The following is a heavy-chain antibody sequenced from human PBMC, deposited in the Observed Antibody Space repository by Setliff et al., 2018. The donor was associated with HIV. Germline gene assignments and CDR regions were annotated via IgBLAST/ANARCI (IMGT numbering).Heavy chain of an antibody. CDR1: GDTFSKHA. CDR2: FIPTYDAT. CDR3: AKNKLGGAFDM. V-gene: IGHV1-69*13. D-gene: IGHD1-26*01. Sequence: ASVKVSCKASGDTFSKHAVSWVRQAPGQGLEWMGSFIPTYDATSYAREFQGRLTITADESTSTVYMDLSRLTSDDTAIFFCAKNKLGGAFDMWGQGTMVTVSS. J-gene: IGHJ3*02.